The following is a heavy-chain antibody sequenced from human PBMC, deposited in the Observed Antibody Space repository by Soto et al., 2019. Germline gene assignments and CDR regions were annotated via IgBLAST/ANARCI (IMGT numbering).Heavy chain of an antibody. V-gene: IGHV4-31*03. CDR1: GGSISSGGYY. J-gene: IGHJ2*01. D-gene: IGHD4-17*01. CDR3: AREGGGFDYGDSYWYFDL. CDR2: IYYSGST. Sequence: QVQLQESGPGLVKPSQTLSLTCTVSGGSISSGGYYWSWIRQHPGKGLEWIGYIYYSGSTYYNPSLKSRVTISVDPSKNQFPLKLRSVAAPGTAVYYCAREGGGFDYGDSYWYFDLWGRGTLVTVSS.